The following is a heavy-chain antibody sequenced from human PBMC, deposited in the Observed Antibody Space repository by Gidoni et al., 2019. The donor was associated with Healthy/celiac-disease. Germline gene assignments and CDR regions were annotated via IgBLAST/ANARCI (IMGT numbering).Heavy chain of an antibody. CDR3: STYTVTTSAYAFDI. J-gene: IGHJ3*02. D-gene: IGHD4-4*01. V-gene: IGHV4-31*01. CDR1: DGAISSGGYY. Sequence: QVQLQESGPGLVKPSQTLSLTCPVSDGAISSGGYYWSWIRQHPGKGLEWIGYIYYSGSTYYNPSCMSLVTISVDTSKNQFSLKLSYVTAADSVVFYCSTYTVTTSAYAFDIWGQGTMVTVSS. CDR2: IYYSGST.